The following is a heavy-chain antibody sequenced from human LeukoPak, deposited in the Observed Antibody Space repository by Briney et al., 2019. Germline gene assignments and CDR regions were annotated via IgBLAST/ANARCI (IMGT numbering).Heavy chain of an antibody. V-gene: IGHV3-74*01. Sequence: GGSLRLSCTASGFTFRSYWMHWVRLPPGKGLVWVSRIKSDGSSTSYADFVKGRFTISRDNAKNTLYLQMNSLRAEDTAVYYCARGDPTVTTTGSGGLDIWGQGTMVTVSS. CDR2: IKSDGSST. D-gene: IGHD4-17*01. CDR1: GFTFRSYW. J-gene: IGHJ3*02. CDR3: ARGDPTVTTTGSGGLDI.